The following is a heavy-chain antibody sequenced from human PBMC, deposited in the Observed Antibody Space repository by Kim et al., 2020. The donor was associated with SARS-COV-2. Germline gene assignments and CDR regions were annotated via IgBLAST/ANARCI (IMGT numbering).Heavy chain of an antibody. CDR1: GGSFSGYY. V-gene: IGHV4-34*01. CDR2: INHSGST. J-gene: IGHJ6*02. Sequence: SETLSLTCAVYGGSFSGYYWSWIRQPPGKGLEWIGEINHSGSTNYNPSLKSRVTISVDTSKNQFSLKLSSVTAADTAVYYCARGRPSGMDVWGQGTTVTVSS. CDR3: ARGRPSGMDV.